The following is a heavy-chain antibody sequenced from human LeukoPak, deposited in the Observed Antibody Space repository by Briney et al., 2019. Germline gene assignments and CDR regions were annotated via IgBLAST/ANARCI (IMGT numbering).Heavy chain of an antibody. V-gene: IGHV1-69*06. Sequence: SVKVSCKASGGTFDNYAISWVRQAPGQGLEWMGGIIPMFGTANYAQKFQGRVTITADKSTSTAYMELSSLRSADTAVYYCARASIIGGSCSYWGQGTLVTVSS. CDR1: GGTFDNYA. CDR3: ARASIIGGSCSY. D-gene: IGHD2-15*01. CDR2: IIPMFGTA. J-gene: IGHJ4*02.